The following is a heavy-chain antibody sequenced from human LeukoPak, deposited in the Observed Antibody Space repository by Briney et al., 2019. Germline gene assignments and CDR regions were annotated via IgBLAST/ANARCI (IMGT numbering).Heavy chain of an antibody. V-gene: IGHV3-21*01. J-gene: IGHJ6*02. D-gene: IGHD6-13*01. CDR3: ARVEAAAGLSGAYYYYGMDV. CDR1: GFTFSSYS. Sequence: GGSLRLSCAASGFTFSSYSMNWVRQAPGKGLEWVSSISSSSSYIYYADSVKGRFTISRDNAKNSLYLQMNSLRAEGTAVYYCARVEAAAGLSGAYYYYGMDVWGQGTTVTVSS. CDR2: ISSSSSYI.